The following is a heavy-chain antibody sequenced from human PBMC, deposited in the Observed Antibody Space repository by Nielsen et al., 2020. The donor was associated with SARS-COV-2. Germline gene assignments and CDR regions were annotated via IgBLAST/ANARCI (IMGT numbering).Heavy chain of an antibody. V-gene: IGHV3-74*01. J-gene: IGHJ4*02. CDR2: INSDGSSI. Sequence: GESLKISCAASGFIFSSYWMHWVRQAPGQGLVWVSRINSDGSSINYADSVKGRFTISRDNAKNTLYLQMNSLRAEDTAVYYCARDFGVGYYFDYWGQGTLVTVSS. D-gene: IGHD3-3*01. CDR1: GFIFSSYW. CDR3: ARDFGVGYYFDY.